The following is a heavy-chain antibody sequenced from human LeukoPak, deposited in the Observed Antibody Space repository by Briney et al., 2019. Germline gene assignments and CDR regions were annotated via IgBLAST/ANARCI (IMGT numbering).Heavy chain of an antibody. J-gene: IGHJ4*02. CDR3: AHIWGYCSTTSCYSRGEIDY. Sequence: ASGPTLVNPTQTLTLTCSFSGFSLSTSGVGVGWIRQPPGKALEWLALVYWNDDKRYRPSLKSRLTITKDTSKNQVVLTMTNMDPVDTGTYYCAHIWGYCSTTSCYSRGEIDYWGQGTLVTVSS. CDR1: GFSLSTSGVG. V-gene: IGHV2-5*01. D-gene: IGHD2-2*01. CDR2: VYWNDDK.